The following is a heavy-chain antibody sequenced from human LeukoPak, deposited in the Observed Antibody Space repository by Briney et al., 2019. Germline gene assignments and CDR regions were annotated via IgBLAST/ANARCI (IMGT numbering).Heavy chain of an antibody. D-gene: IGHD3-22*01. V-gene: IGHV3-48*04. CDR2: ISSSSSTI. Sequence: TGGSLRLSCAASGFTFSSYSMNWVRQAPGKGLEWVSYISSSSSTIYYADSVKGRFTISRDNAKNSLYLQMNSLRAEDTAVYYCARDGVPDSSGYYGALGYWGQGTLVTVSS. J-gene: IGHJ4*02. CDR3: ARDGVPDSSGYYGALGY. CDR1: GFTFSSYS.